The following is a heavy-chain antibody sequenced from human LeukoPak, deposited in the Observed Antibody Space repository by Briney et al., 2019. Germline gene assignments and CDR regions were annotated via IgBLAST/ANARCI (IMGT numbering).Heavy chain of an antibody. D-gene: IGHD2-2*01. CDR2: IIPIFGTA. CDR3: ARCGDIVVVPAAIPDAFDI. Sequence: SVKVSCKASGGTFSSYAISWVRQAPGQGLEWMGGIIPIFGTANYAQKFQGRVTITADKSTSTAYMELSSLRSEDTAVYYCARCGDIVVVPAAIPDAFDIWGQGTMVTVSS. V-gene: IGHV1-69*06. CDR1: GGTFSSYA. J-gene: IGHJ3*02.